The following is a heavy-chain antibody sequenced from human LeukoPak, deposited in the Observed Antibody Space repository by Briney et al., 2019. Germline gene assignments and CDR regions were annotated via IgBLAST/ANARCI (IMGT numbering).Heavy chain of an antibody. J-gene: IGHJ5*02. V-gene: IGHV3-15*01. Sequence: GGSLRLSCAASGFTFSSAWMSWVRQAPGKGLEWVGRIKSKTDGGTTDYTAPVKGRFTISRDDSKNTLDLQMDSLKTEDTGVYYCTTPPHAVRGVPWGQGTLVTVSS. CDR2: IKSKTDGGTT. D-gene: IGHD3-10*01. CDR3: TTPPHAVRGVP. CDR1: GFTFSSAW.